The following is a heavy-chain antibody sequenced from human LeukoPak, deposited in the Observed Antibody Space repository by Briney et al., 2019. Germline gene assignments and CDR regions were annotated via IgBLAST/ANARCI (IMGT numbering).Heavy chain of an antibody. CDR1: GGTFSSYA. D-gene: IGHD3-9*01. Sequence: SVKVSCKASGGTFSSYAISWVRQAPGQGLEWMGGIIPIFGTANYAQKFQGRVTITTDESTSTAYMELSSLRSEDTAVYYCARGNILAGYGGVYWGQGTLVTVSS. CDR3: ARGNILAGYGGVY. CDR2: IIPIFGTA. V-gene: IGHV1-69*05. J-gene: IGHJ4*02.